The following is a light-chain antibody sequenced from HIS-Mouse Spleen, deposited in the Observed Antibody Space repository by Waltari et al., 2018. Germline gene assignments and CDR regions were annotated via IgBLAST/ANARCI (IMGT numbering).Light chain of an antibody. Sequence: DIQMTQSPSSLSASVGDRVTITCRASQSISSYLNWYQQKPGKAPKLLIYAASSLQSGVPSRFSGSGSGTDFTLTISCLQSEDFATYYWQQYYSYPPWTFGQGTKVEIK. CDR1: QSISSY. V-gene: IGKV1-39*01. J-gene: IGKJ1*01. CDR2: AAS. CDR3: QQYYSYPPWT.